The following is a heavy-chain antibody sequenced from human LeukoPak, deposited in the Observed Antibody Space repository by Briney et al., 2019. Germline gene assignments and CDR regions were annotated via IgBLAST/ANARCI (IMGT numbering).Heavy chain of an antibody. V-gene: IGHV4-39*01. CDR3: ARHREGSSEFDP. Sequence: SETLSLTCTVSGGSITSSSHYWGGVRQSPGKGLEWLAYIHYTGKTYYNPSLTSRPTISVDTSKNQFSLNLNSVSAADTAIYYCARHREGSSEFDPWGQGTLVTVSS. D-gene: IGHD6-6*01. CDR1: GGSITSSSHY. J-gene: IGHJ5*02. CDR2: IHYTGKT.